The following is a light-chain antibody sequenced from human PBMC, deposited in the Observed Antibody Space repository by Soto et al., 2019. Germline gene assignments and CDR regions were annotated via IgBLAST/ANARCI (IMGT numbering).Light chain of an antibody. CDR1: HSSSTY. CDR3: QHCYRTPLT. J-gene: IGKJ3*01. Sequence: IQMSLSPSYLSASAGASSTIACSARHSSSTYLPWYQQKPGKAPNLLIYAASTSQSGVPSRFSGSGSGTDFTLTISSLQPEDFATYCCQHCYRTPLTFGPGTKVDIK. V-gene: IGKV1-39*01. CDR2: AAS.